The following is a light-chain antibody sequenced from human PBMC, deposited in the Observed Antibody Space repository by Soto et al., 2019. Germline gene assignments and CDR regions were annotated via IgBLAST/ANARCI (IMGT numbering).Light chain of an antibody. Sequence: EIVLTQSPGTLSLSPGERATLSCRASQSVSSSYLAWYQQKPRQAPRLLIYGASSRATGIPDRFSGSGSGTDFTLTISRLEPEDFAVYYCQQYGSSPRTFGHGTKVELQ. CDR2: GAS. CDR3: QQYGSSPRT. V-gene: IGKV3-20*01. J-gene: IGKJ1*01. CDR1: QSVSSSY.